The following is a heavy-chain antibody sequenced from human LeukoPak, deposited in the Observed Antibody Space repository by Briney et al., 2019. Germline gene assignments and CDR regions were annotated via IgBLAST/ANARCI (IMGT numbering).Heavy chain of an antibody. D-gene: IGHD6-13*01. CDR3: ARDPGSSSFDY. CDR1: TFTFSTYW. Sequence: PGGSLRLSCAASTFTFSTYWMTWVRQAPGKGPEFVANINQDGSVKNYVDSVKGRFTISRDNAMNSLYLQMNSLRADDTAVYYCARDPGSSSFDYWGQGTLVTVSS. J-gene: IGHJ4*02. V-gene: IGHV3-7*01. CDR2: INQDGSVK.